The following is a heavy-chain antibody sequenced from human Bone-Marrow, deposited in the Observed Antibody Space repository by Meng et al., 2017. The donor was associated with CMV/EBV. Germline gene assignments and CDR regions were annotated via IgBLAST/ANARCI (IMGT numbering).Heavy chain of an antibody. CDR2: INPSGGST. D-gene: IGHD1-26*01. Sequence: ASVKVSCKASGYTFTSYYMHWVRQAPGQGLEWMGIINPSGGSTSYAQKFQGRVTMTRDTSTSTVYMELSSLRSEDTAVYYCARVYSAVGDCYYYGMDVWGQGTTVTVSS. V-gene: IGHV1-46*01. J-gene: IGHJ6*02. CDR1: GYTFTSYY. CDR3: ARVYSAVGDCYYYGMDV.